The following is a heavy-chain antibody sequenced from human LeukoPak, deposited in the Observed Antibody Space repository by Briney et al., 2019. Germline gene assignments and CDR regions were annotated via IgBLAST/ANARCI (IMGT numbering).Heavy chain of an antibody. J-gene: IGHJ3*02. D-gene: IGHD6-13*01. V-gene: IGHV1-2*02. CDR2: INPNSGGT. CDR3: ARDQGQQPAFDI. Sequence: ASVKVSCKASGYTFTGYYMHWVRQALGQGLEWMGWINPNSGGTNYAQKFQGRVTMTRDTPISTAYMELSRLRSDDTAVYYCARDQGQQPAFDIWGQGTMVTVSS. CDR1: GYTFTGYY.